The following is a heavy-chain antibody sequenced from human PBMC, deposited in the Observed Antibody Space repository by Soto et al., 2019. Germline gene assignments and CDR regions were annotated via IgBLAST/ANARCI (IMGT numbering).Heavy chain of an antibody. CDR1: GGSFTYT. V-gene: IGHV1-69*01. J-gene: IGHJ6*02. CDR3: ARLHSHGKYGMDV. D-gene: IGHD5-18*01. Sequence: QMHLVQSGAEVKKPGSSVKVSCKASGGSFTYTLSWVRQAPGQGLEWMGGIIPIFGTTNYAQKFQDRVTITADESTKTAYMELNTLTSEDTAVYYCARLHSHGKYGMDVWGQGTTVTVSS. CDR2: IIPIFGTT.